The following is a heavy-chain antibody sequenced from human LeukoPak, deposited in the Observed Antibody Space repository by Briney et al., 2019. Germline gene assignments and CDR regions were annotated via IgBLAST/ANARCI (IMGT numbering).Heavy chain of an antibody. Sequence: GGSLRLSCAASGFTFSSYSMNWVRQAPGKGLEWVSYISSSSSTIYYADSVKGRFTISRDNAKNSLYLQMNSLRAEDTAVYYCARVEGDPVIAIGSQIWGQGTMVTVSS. J-gene: IGHJ3*02. CDR3: ARVEGDPVIAIGSQI. CDR1: GFTFSSYS. V-gene: IGHV3-48*04. CDR2: ISSSSSTI. D-gene: IGHD2-21*01.